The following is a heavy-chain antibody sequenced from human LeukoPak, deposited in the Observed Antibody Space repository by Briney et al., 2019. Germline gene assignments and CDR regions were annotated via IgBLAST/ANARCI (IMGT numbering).Heavy chain of an antibody. V-gene: IGHV3-53*01. CDR2: IYSGGNT. CDR3: VGDYYDSSGFFRPY. CDR1: GFTVSSNY. J-gene: IGHJ4*02. D-gene: IGHD3-22*01. Sequence: GGSLRLSCAASGFTVSSNYMSWVRQAPGEGLEWVSVIYSGGNTYYADSVKGRFTISRDNSKNTLYLQMISLRAEDTAVYYCVGDYYDSSGFFRPYWGQGTLVTVSS.